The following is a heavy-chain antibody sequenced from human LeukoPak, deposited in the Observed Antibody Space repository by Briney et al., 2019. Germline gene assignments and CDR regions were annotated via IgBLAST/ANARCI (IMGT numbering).Heavy chain of an antibody. CDR3: ARDPTYYDFWSGYPDAFDI. Sequence: SETLSLTCTVSGGSSRSYYWSWIRQPPGKGLEWIGYIYYSGSTNYNPSLKSRVTISVDTSKNQFSLKLSSVTAADTAVYYCARDPTYYDFWSGYPDAFDIWGQGTMVTVSS. V-gene: IGHV4-59*08. CDR1: GGSSRSYY. D-gene: IGHD3-3*01. CDR2: IYYSGST. J-gene: IGHJ3*02.